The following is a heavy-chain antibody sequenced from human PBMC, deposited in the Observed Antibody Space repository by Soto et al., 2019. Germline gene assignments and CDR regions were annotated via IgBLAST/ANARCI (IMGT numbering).Heavy chain of an antibody. V-gene: IGHV3-48*01. CDR3: TRGDDWLL. J-gene: IGHJ4*02. Sequence: PGGSLRLSCAASGFTFNRFNMNWVRQAPGKGLEWVSYISGSSTSIYYAASVKGRFTISRDDSKSIAYLQMNSLKTEDTAVYYCTRGDDWLLWGQGTLVTVSS. D-gene: IGHD3-9*01. CDR2: ISGSSTSI. CDR1: GFTFNRFN.